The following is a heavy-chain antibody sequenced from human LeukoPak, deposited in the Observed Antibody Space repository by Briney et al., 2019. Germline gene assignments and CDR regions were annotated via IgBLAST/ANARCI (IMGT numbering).Heavy chain of an antibody. D-gene: IGHD6-13*01. CDR3: ARGALSGYSSSRYFQH. Sequence: GRSLRLSRAASGFTFSSYAMHWVRQAPGKGLEWVAVISYDGSNKYYADSVKGRFTISRDNAKNSLYLQMNSLRAEDTAVYYCARGALSGYSSSRYFQHWGQGTLVTVSS. CDR2: ISYDGSNK. V-gene: IGHV3-30*04. CDR1: GFTFSSYA. J-gene: IGHJ1*01.